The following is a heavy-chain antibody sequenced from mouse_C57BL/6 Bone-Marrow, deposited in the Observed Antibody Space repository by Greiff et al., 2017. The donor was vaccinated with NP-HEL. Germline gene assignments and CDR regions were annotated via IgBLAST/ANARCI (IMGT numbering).Heavy chain of an antibody. Sequence: EVMLVESGEGLVKPGGSLKLSCAASGFTFSSYAMSWVRQTPEKRLEWVAYISSGGDYIYYADTVKGRFTISRDNARNTLYLQMSSLKSEDTAMYYCTRGHYYGSSFAYWGQGTLVTVSA. V-gene: IGHV5-9-1*02. CDR1: GFTFSSYA. CDR3: TRGHYYGSSFAY. D-gene: IGHD1-1*01. CDR2: ISSGGDYI. J-gene: IGHJ3*01.